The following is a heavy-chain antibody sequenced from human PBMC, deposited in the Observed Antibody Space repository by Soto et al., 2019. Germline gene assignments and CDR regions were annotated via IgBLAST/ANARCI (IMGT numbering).Heavy chain of an antibody. CDR1: GFSLGNNG. J-gene: IGHJ6*02. D-gene: IGHD3-22*01. CDR2: ISYDGNNK. CDR3: AKGGSGNYLTYYYYCDMDV. V-gene: IGHV3-30*18. Sequence: PGGSLRLSSAASGFSLGNNGMHWVRQAPGKGLEGVAVISYDGNNKYYADSVKGRFTISRDNSKNTGYLEMNNLSSEDTAMDYCAKGGSGNYLTYYYYCDMDVCGHGTTSTVSS.